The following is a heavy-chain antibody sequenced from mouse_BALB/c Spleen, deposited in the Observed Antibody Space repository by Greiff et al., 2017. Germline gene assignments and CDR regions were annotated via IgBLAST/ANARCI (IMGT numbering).Heavy chain of an antibody. CDR1: GFTFSSFG. Sequence: EVQRVESGGDLVKPGGSLKLSCAASGFTFSSFGMHWVRQAPEKGLEWVAYISSGSSTIYYADTVKGRFTISRDNPKNTLFLQMTSLRSEDTAMYYCARGYYGSSRYFDVWGAGTTVTVSS. V-gene: IGHV5-17*02. CDR2: ISSGSSTI. J-gene: IGHJ1*01. CDR3: ARGYYGSSRYFDV. D-gene: IGHD1-1*01.